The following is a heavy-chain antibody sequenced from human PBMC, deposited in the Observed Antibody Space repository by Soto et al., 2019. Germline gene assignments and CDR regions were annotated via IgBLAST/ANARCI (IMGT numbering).Heavy chain of an antibody. CDR3: ARDSIVVVPAASQDNYYYYGMDV. Sequence: QVQLQESGPGLVKPSQTLSLTCTVSGGSISSGGYYWSWIRQHPGKGLEWIGYIYYSGSTYYNPSLKSRVTISVDTSKNQFSLKLSSVTAADTAVYYCARDSIVVVPAASQDNYYYYGMDVWGQGTTVTVSS. V-gene: IGHV4-31*03. CDR2: IYYSGST. CDR1: GGSISSGGYY. D-gene: IGHD2-2*01. J-gene: IGHJ6*02.